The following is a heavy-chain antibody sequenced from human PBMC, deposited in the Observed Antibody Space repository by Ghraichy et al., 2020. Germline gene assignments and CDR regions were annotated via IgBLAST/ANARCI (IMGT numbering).Heavy chain of an antibody. CDR1: GFTFSSYA. V-gene: IGHV3-23*01. J-gene: IGHJ4*02. D-gene: IGHD6-6*01. Sequence: GESLNISCAASGFTFSSYAMSWVRQAPGKGLEWVSDISGSGGSTYYADSVKGRFTISRDNSKNTLYLQMNSLRAEDTAVYYCAKARGAYSSSWNYWGQGTLVTVSS. CDR2: ISGSGGST. CDR3: AKARGAYSSSWNY.